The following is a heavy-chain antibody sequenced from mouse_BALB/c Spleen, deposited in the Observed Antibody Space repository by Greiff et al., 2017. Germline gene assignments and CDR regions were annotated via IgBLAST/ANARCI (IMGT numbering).Heavy chain of an antibody. CDR1: GYSITSDYA. Sequence: EVQLQQSGPGLVKPSQSLSLTCTVTGYSITSDYAWYWIRQFPGNKLEWMGYISYSGSTNYNPSLKSRISITRDTSKNQFFLQLNSVTTEDTATYYCTRESITLDYWGQGTTLTVSS. J-gene: IGHJ2*01. V-gene: IGHV3-2*02. D-gene: IGHD1-1*01. CDR2: ISYSGST. CDR3: TRESITLDY.